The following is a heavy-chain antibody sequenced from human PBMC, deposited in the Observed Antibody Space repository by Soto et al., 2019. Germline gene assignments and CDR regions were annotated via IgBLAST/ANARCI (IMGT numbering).Heavy chain of an antibody. Sequence: ASVNVSCKSSGYTFTSYSIHWVRQAPGQGLEWMGGIIPIFGTANYAQKFQGRVTITADESTSTAYMELSSLRSEDTAVYYCARDGNYYGSGSYYPKFDYWGQGTLVTVSS. CDR3: ARDGNYYGSGSYYPKFDY. CDR1: GYTFTSYS. V-gene: IGHV1-69*13. CDR2: IIPIFGTA. D-gene: IGHD3-10*01. J-gene: IGHJ4*02.